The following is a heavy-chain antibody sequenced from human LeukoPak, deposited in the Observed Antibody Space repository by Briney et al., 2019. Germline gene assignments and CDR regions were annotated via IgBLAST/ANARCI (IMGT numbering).Heavy chain of an antibody. CDR3: ARVLAGATYFDY. D-gene: IGHD1-26*01. Sequence: GGSLRLSCAASGFIFSRFEMTWVRQAPGKGLEWVSYISSSGSTMYYADSLKGRNTLSRDNAKNSLDLQMNSLRAEDTAIYYCARVLAGATYFDYWGQGTLVTVSS. V-gene: IGHV3-48*03. J-gene: IGHJ4*02. CDR1: GFIFSRFE. CDR2: ISSSGSTM.